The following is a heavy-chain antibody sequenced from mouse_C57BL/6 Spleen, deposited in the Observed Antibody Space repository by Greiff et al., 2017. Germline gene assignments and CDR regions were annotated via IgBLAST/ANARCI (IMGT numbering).Heavy chain of an antibody. J-gene: IGHJ3*01. CDR3: ARLADYDGAWFAY. CDR1: GYTFTDYY. D-gene: IGHD2-4*01. Sequence: EVQLQESGPVLVKPGASVKMSCKASGYTFTDYYMNWVKQSHGKSLEWIGVINPYNGGTSYNQKFKGKATLTVDKSSSTAYMELNSLTSEDSAVYYCARLADYDGAWFAYWGQGTLVTVSA. CDR2: INPYNGGT. V-gene: IGHV1-19*01.